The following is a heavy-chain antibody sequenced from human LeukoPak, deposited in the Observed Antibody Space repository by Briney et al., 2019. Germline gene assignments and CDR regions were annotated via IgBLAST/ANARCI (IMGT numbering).Heavy chain of an antibody. CDR1: GGTFSSYA. Sequence: ASVNVSCKASGGTFSSYAISWVRQAPGQGLEWMGGIIPIFGTANYAQKFQGRVTITADESTSTAYMELSSLRSEDTAVYYCARDRYYYDSSGYSDDAFDIWGQGTMVTVSS. CDR3: ARDRYYYDSSGYSDDAFDI. D-gene: IGHD3-22*01. J-gene: IGHJ3*02. V-gene: IGHV1-69*13. CDR2: IIPIFGTA.